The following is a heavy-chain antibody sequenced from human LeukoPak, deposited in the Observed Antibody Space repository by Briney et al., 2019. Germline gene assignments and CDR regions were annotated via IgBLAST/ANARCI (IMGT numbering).Heavy chain of an antibody. J-gene: IGHJ4*02. Sequence: GSLRLSCAASGFTFSSYWMSWVRQEPGKGLEWIGEINHRGSTNYNPSLKIRVTISVDTSKNQFSLKLSSVTAADTAVYYCARGQYYDILTGYSYWGQGTLVTVSS. V-gene: IGHV4-34*01. D-gene: IGHD3-9*01. CDR1: GFTFSSYW. CDR3: ARGQYYDILTGYSY. CDR2: INHRGST.